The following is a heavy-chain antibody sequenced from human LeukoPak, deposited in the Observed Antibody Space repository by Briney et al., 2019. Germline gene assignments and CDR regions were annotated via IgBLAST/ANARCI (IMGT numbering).Heavy chain of an antibody. D-gene: IGHD3-3*02. V-gene: IGHV5-51*01. Sequence: GESLKISCKGSGYSFTSYWIGWVRQMPGKGLEWMGIIYPGDSDTGYSPSFQGQVTISADKSISTAYLQWSSLKASDTAMYYCARLGAPFLEWLLPANWFDPWGQGTLVTVSS. CDR1: GYSFTSYW. CDR3: ARLGAPFLEWLLPANWFDP. CDR2: IYPGDSDT. J-gene: IGHJ5*02.